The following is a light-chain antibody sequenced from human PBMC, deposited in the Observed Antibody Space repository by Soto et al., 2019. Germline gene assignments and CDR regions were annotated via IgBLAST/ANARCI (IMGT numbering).Light chain of an antibody. Sequence: QSALTQPPSASGSPGQSGTISCTGTTSDVGRYDYVSWYQQHPGKAPKLIIYEINKRPSGVPARCSGSKSGNTASLTVSGLQAEDEADYSCHSYAGSNTWVFGGGTKVTVL. CDR2: EIN. V-gene: IGLV2-8*01. CDR3: HSYAGSNTWV. CDR1: TSDVGRYDY. J-gene: IGLJ3*02.